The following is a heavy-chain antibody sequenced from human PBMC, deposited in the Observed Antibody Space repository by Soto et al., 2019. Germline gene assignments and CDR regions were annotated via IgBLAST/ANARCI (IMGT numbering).Heavy chain of an antibody. V-gene: IGHV5-51*01. CDR1: GYSFRSYW. J-gene: IGHJ6*02. Sequence: ESLKISCKGSGYSFRSYWIGWVRQMPGKGLEWMGIIYPGDSDTRYSPSFQGQVTISADKSISTAYLQWSSLKASDTAMYYCARLRGDGYTNVFYGMDVRGQGTSVTACS. CDR3: ARLRGDGYTNVFYGMDV. CDR2: IYPGDSDT. D-gene: IGHD5-12*01.